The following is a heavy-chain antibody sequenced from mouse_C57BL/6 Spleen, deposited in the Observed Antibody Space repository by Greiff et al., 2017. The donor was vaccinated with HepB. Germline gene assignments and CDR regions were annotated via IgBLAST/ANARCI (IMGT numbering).Heavy chain of an antibody. J-gene: IGHJ4*01. CDR3: TGSGNAMDY. V-gene: IGHV1-82*01. CDR2: IYPGDGDT. D-gene: IGHD3-1*01. Sequence: VKLQESGPELVKPGASVKISCKASGYAFSSSWMNWVKQRPGKGLEWIGRIYPGDGDTNYNGKFKGKATLTADKSSSTAYMQLSSLTSEDSAVYFCTGSGNAMDYWGQGTSVTVSS. CDR1: GYAFSSSW.